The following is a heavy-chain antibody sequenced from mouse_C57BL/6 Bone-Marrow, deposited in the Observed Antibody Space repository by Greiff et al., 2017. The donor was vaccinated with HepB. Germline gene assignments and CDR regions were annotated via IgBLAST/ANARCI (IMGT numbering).Heavy chain of an antibody. J-gene: IGHJ3*01. CDR1: GFSLTSYG. D-gene: IGHD1-1*01. CDR3: ASHYGSSWFAY. V-gene: IGHV2-6*01. CDR2: IWGVGST. Sequence: VKLMESGPGLVAPSQSLSITCTVSGFSLTSYGVDWVRQSPGKGLEWLGVIWGVGSTNYNSALKSRLSISKDNSKSQVFLKMNSLQTDDTAMYYCASHYGSSWFAYWGQGTLVTVSA.